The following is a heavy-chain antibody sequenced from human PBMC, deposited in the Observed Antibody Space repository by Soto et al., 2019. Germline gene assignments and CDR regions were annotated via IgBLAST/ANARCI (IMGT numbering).Heavy chain of an antibody. J-gene: IGHJ6*02. D-gene: IGHD6-6*01. CDR3: ARDVEQLVPYSFYVMDV. CDR1: GDSVSSNIAA. CDR2: TYYRSKWYN. Sequence: SQTLSLTCAISGDSVSSNIAACNWIRQSPSRGLEWLGRTYYRSKWYNDYAVSVKSRITINPDTSKNQFSLQLNSVTPEDTAVYYXARDVEQLVPYSFYVMDVWGQGTTVTVSS. V-gene: IGHV6-1*01.